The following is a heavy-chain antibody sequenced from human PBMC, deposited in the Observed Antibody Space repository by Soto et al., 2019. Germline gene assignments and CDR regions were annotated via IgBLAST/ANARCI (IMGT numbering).Heavy chain of an antibody. CDR3: AREGPQDIVVVPAAIYDY. Sequence: PGGSLRLSCAASGFTFSSYAMHWVRQAPGKGLEWVAVISYDGSNKYYADSVKGRFTISRDNSKNTLYLQMNSLRAEDTAVYYCAREGPQDIVVVPAAIYDYWGQGTLVTVS. D-gene: IGHD2-2*02. CDR2: ISYDGSNK. V-gene: IGHV3-30-3*01. CDR1: GFTFSSYA. J-gene: IGHJ4*02.